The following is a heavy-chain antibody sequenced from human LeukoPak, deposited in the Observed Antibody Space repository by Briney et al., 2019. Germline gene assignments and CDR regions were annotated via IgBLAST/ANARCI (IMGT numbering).Heavy chain of an antibody. CDR1: GGSISSGGYY. Sequence: TTSQTLSLTCTVSGGSISSGGYYWSWIRQHPGKGLEWIGYIYYSGSTYYNPSLKSRVTISVDTSKNQFSLKLSSVTAADTAVYYCARGENYYDSSGYRNWFDPWGQGTLVTVSS. CDR3: ARGENYYDSSGYRNWFDP. D-gene: IGHD3-22*01. CDR2: IYYSGST. V-gene: IGHV4-31*03. J-gene: IGHJ5*02.